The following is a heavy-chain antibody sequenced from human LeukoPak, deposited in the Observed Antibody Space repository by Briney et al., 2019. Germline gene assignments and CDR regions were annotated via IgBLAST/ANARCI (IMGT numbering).Heavy chain of an antibody. CDR2: INSVESST. D-gene: IGHD3-10*01. CDR1: GFTFSSYW. CDR3: AREIPYYPDY. Sequence: PGGSLRLSCAASGFTFSSYWMRWVRQAPGKGLVWVSRINSVESSTSYADSVKGRFTISRDNAKNTLYLQMNSLRAEDTAVYYCAREIPYYPDYWGQGTLVTVSS. V-gene: IGHV3-74*01. J-gene: IGHJ4*02.